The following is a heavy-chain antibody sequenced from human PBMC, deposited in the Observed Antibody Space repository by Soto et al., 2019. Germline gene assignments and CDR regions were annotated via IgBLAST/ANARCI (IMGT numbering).Heavy chain of an antibody. D-gene: IGHD1-7*01. J-gene: IGHJ6*02. CDR1: GFTFDDYA. CDR2: INWISGSI. Sequence: EVQLVESGGGLVQPGRSLRLSCAASGFTFDDYAMHWVRQPPGKGLEWVSGINWISGSIAYADSVKGRFTISRDNAKRFLYLQMNSLRPEDTALYYCVKDMGLELWNYYYGMDVWGQGTTVTVSS. V-gene: IGHV3-9*01. CDR3: VKDMGLELWNYYYGMDV.